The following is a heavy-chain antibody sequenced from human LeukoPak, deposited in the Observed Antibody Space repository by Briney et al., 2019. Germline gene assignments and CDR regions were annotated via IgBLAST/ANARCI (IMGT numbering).Heavy chain of an antibody. V-gene: IGHV3-74*01. CDR3: VRDLILVWTPGDDFDH. J-gene: IGHJ4*02. Sequence: GGSLRLSCAASGFTFSNYWMHWVRQAPGKGLEWVSRINERATIISYADSVKGRFTISSENARNTLYLQMNSLTAEDTAVYYCVRDLILVWTPGDDFDHWGQGTLVTVSS. D-gene: IGHD3-16*01. CDR1: GFTFSNYW. CDR2: INERATII.